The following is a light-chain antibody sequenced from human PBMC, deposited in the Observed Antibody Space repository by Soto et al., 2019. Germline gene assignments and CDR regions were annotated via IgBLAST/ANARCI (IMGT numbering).Light chain of an antibody. V-gene: IGKV3-20*01. CDR2: DVS. J-gene: IGKJ1*01. CDR3: QQSETSPWT. CDR1: QSLSNNY. Sequence: EIVLTQSPGTLSLSPGERATLSCRASQSLSNNYLAWYQQKPGQAPRPLMSDVSRRATGVPDRFSGSGSGTDFTLIISRLEPEDCAVYYCQQSETSPWTFGQGTKVEIK.